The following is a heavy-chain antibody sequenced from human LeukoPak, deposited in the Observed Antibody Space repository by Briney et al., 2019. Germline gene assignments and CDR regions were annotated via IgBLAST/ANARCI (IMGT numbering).Heavy chain of an antibody. J-gene: IGHJ3*02. D-gene: IGHD3-16*01. Sequence: ASVKVSCKASGYTFTSYGISWVRQAPGQGLEWMGWISAYNGNTNYAQKLQGRVTMTTDTSTSTAYMELRSLRSDDTAVYYCATDGGGPLPLFFSPPAFDIWGQGTMVTVSS. CDR2: ISAYNGNT. CDR1: GYTFTSYG. V-gene: IGHV1-18*01. CDR3: ATDGGGPLPLFFSPPAFDI.